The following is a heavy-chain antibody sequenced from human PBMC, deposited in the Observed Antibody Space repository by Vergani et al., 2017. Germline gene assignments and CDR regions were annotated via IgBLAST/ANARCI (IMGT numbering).Heavy chain of an antibody. CDR2: MNPNSGNT. CDR3: ARGRVKNSXTIFGVVTSLYFDY. Sequence: QVQLVQSGAEVKKPGASVKVSCKASGYTFTSYDINWVRQATGQGLEWMGWMNPNSGNTGYAQKFQGRVTMTRNTSISTAYMELSSLRSEDTAVYYCARGRVKNSXTIFGVVTSLYFDYWGQGTLVTVSS. CDR1: GYTFTSYD. J-gene: IGHJ4*02. D-gene: IGHD3-3*01. V-gene: IGHV1-8*01.